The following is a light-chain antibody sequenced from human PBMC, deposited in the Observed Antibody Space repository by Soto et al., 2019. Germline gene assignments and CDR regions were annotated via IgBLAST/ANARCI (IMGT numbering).Light chain of an antibody. V-gene: IGLV4-69*01. Sequence: QLVLTQSPSASASLGASVKFTCTLSSGHSSYAIAWHQQQPEKGPRYLMKVNTDGSHNKGDGIPDRFSGSSSGAERYLTISSLQSEDEADYYCQTWGAGFSVVFGGGTKLTVL. CDR1: SGHSSYA. CDR3: QTWGAGFSVV. CDR2: VNTDGSH. J-gene: IGLJ2*01.